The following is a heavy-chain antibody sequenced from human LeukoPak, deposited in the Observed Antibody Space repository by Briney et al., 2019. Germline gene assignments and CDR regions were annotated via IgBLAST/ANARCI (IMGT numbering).Heavy chain of an antibody. D-gene: IGHD6-13*01. CDR2: IYYSGST. J-gene: IGHJ4*02. CDR1: GGSISSSSFY. Sequence: KPSETLSLTCTVSGGSISSSSFYWGWIRQPPGKGLDWIGSIYYSGSTYYSPSLKSRVTMSVDTSKNQFSLKLSSVTAADTALYYCARHRGSSGWYHFDYWGQGTLVTVSS. V-gene: IGHV4-39*01. CDR3: ARHRGSSGWYHFDY.